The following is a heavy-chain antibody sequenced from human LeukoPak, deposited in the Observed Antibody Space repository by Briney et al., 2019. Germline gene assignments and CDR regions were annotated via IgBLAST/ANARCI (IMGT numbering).Heavy chain of an antibody. J-gene: IGHJ6*03. CDR1: GYTFTSYG. V-gene: IGHV1-18*01. CDR2: ISAYNGNT. Sequence: ASVKVSCKASGYTFTSYGISWVRQAPGQGLEWMGWISAYNGNTNYAQKLQGRVTMTTDTSTSTAYMELRSLRSDDTAVYYCASGYYYGSGSYYKMKANYYMDVWGKGTTVTVSS. CDR3: ASGYYYGSGSYYKMKANYYMDV. D-gene: IGHD3-10*01.